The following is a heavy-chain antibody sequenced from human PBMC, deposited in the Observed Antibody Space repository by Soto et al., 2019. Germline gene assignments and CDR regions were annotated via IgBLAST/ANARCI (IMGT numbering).Heavy chain of an antibody. J-gene: IGHJ4*02. CDR1: GFTFSSYS. CDR2: ISSSSSYI. D-gene: IGHD4-17*01. Sequence: EVQLVESGGGLVKPGGSLRLSCAASGFTFSSYSMSWVRQAPGKGLEWVSSISSSSSYIYYADSVKGRFTISRDNAKNSLYLQMNSLRAEDTAVYYCARGDYGDYPPIDYWGQGTLVTVSS. V-gene: IGHV3-21*01. CDR3: ARGDYGDYPPIDY.